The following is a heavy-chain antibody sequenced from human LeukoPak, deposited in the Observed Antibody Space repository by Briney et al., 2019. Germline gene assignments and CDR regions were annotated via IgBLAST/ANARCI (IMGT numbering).Heavy chain of an antibody. Sequence: PGGSLRLSCAASGFTFSNFWMTWIRQAPGKGLEWVANIKQDGIEKYYVDSVEGRFTVSRDNTKNTLFLQMDSLRAEDTAVYYCARGSSGYYCDHFQTWSQGSLVTVSS. D-gene: IGHD3-22*01. CDR1: GFTFSNFW. CDR3: ARGSSGYYCDHFQT. J-gene: IGHJ1*01. V-gene: IGHV3-7*01. CDR2: IKQDGIEK.